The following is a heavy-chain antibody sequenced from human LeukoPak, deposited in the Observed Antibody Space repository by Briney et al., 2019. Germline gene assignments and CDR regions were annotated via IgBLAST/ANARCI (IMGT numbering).Heavy chain of an antibody. D-gene: IGHD2-21*01. CDR1: GGSFSGYY. Sequence: SETLSLTCAVYGGSFSGYYWSWIRQSPGKGLEWIGEINHSGSTKYNPSLKSRLSISVDTSKNQFSLKLSSVTAADTAVYYCARDGGYCDGNSCYSDNWGQGTLVTASS. CDR3: ARDGGYCDGNSCYSDN. CDR2: INHSGST. V-gene: IGHV4-34*01. J-gene: IGHJ4*02.